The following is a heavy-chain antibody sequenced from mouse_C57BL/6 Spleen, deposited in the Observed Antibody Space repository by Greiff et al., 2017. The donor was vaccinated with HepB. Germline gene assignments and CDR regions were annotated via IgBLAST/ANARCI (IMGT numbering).Heavy chain of an antibody. J-gene: IGHJ1*03. V-gene: IGHV5-2*01. CDR1: EYEFPSHD. Sequence: EVQVVESGGGLVQPGESLKLSCESNEYEFPSHDMSWVRKTPEKRLELVAAINSDGGSTYYPATMERRFIISRDTTKKTLYLQMSSLMSEDTALYYCARAAGGYGSSYGYFGVWGTGTTVTVSS. D-gene: IGHD1-1*01. CDR3: ARAAGGYGSSYGYFGV. CDR2: INSDGGST.